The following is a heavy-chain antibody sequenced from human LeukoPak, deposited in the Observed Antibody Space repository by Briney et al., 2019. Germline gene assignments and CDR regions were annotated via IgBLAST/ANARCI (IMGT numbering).Heavy chain of an antibody. CDR3: ARDLYSGSYLDV. Sequence: WGSLRLSCAASGFTFSSYSMNWVRQAPGKGLEWVSSISSSSSYIYDADSVKGRFTISRDNAKNSLYLQMNSLRAEDTAVYYCARDLYSGSYLDVWGKGTTVTVSS. D-gene: IGHD1-26*01. J-gene: IGHJ6*03. CDR1: GFTFSSYS. CDR2: ISSSSSYI. V-gene: IGHV3-21*01.